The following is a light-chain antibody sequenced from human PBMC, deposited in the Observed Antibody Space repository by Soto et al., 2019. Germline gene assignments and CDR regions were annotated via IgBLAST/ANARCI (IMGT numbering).Light chain of an antibody. CDR1: QSVGNW. V-gene: IGKV1-5*01. CDR2: DAS. Sequence: DIQMTQSPSTLSASVGDRVTITCRASQSVGNWLAWYQQKPGKAPKLLIFDASKLESGVPSKFSGSGSGTEFTLTISSLQPDDFATYYCQQYNSYWTFGQGTKVEI. CDR3: QQYNSYWT. J-gene: IGKJ1*01.